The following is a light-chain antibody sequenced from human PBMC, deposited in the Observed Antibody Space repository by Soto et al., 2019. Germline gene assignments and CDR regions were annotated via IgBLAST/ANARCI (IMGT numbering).Light chain of an antibody. J-gene: IGKJ1*01. CDR1: QGVSSS. Sequence: EIVMTQSPATLSVSPGERATLSCRASQGVSSSLAWYQQKPGQAPRLLIYGASTTATGIPARFSGRASGTDFTITISSLQYEDFAVYYCQQYNNWPWTFGQGTKVEIK. CDR2: GAS. V-gene: IGKV3-15*01. CDR3: QQYNNWPWT.